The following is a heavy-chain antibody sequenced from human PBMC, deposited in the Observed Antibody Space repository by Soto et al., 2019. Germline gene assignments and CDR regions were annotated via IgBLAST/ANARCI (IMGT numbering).Heavy chain of an antibody. CDR1: GGSISSGGYS. CDR3: AAGGGLPRYS. CDR2: IYHSGST. D-gene: IGHD5-12*01. J-gene: IGHJ4*02. V-gene: IGHV4-30-2*01. Sequence: QLQLQESGSGLVKPSQTLSLTCAVPGGSISSGGYSWSWIRQPPGKGLEWIGYIYHSGSTYYNPSPKSRVTISVDRSKNQFSLKLSSVTAAETAVYYCAAGGGLPRYSWGQGTLVTVSS.